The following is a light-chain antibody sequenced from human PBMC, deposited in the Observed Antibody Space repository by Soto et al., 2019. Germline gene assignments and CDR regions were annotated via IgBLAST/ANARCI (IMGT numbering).Light chain of an antibody. V-gene: IGKV3-20*01. Sequence: EIVMTQSPATLSVSPGERATLSCRASQRVSSNLAWYQQKPGQAPRLLFYGVSTRATGIPDRFSGSGSGTDFTLTISRLEPEDFAVYYCQQYGRSPSTFGGGTKVEIK. CDR1: QRVSSN. CDR2: GVS. CDR3: QQYGRSPST. J-gene: IGKJ4*01.